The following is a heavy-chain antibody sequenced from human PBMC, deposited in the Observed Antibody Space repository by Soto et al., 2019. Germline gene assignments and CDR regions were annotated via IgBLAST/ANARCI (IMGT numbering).Heavy chain of an antibody. V-gene: IGHV4-59*01. CDR1: GGSISSYY. J-gene: IGHJ3*02. Sequence: SETLSLTCTVSGGSISSYYWSRIRQPPGKGLEWIGYIYYSGSTNYNPSLKSRVTISVDTSKNQFSLKLSSVTAADTAVYYCARDSPHGDYVNAFDIWGQGTMVTVSS. CDR3: ARDSPHGDYVNAFDI. D-gene: IGHD4-17*01. CDR2: IYYSGST.